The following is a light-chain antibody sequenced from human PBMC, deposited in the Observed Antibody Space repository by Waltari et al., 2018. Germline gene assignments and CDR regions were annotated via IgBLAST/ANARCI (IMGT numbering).Light chain of an antibody. J-gene: IGKJ5*01. V-gene: IGKV3-11*01. CDR1: QSVTNY. Sequence: EIVLTQSPVILSLSPGETATLSCRASQSVTNYLAWYQQRPGQAPRLLIYHASNRATGIPARFSGSGSGTDFTLTINSLEPEDFEVYYCQQRGTWPPITFGQGTRLEIK. CDR2: HAS. CDR3: QQRGTWPPIT.